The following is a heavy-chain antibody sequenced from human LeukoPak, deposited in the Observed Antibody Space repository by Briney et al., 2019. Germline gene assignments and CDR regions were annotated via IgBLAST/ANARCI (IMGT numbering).Heavy chain of an antibody. CDR1: GFTFSSYE. V-gene: IGHV3-48*03. CDR3: ARDAGATPYFDY. J-gene: IGHJ4*02. D-gene: IGHD1-26*01. CDR2: ISSSGSTI. Sequence: GSLRLSCAASGFTFSSYEMNRVRQAPGKGLEWVSYISSSGSTIYYADSVKGRFTISRDNAENSLYLQMNSLRAEDTAVYYCARDAGATPYFDYWGQGTLVTVSS.